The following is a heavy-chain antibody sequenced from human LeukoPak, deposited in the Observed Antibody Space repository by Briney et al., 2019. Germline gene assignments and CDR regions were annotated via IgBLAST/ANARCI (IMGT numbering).Heavy chain of an antibody. CDR3: ATAVATTEIDY. J-gene: IGHJ4*02. CDR1: GYTFTDYY. D-gene: IGHD4-23*01. Sequence: ASVKISCKVSGYTFTDYYMHWVQQAPGKGLEWMGLVDPEDGDTIYAEKLQGRVTITADTSTDTAYMELSSLRSEDTAVYYCATAVATTEIDYWGQGTLVTVSS. V-gene: IGHV1-69-2*01. CDR2: VDPEDGDT.